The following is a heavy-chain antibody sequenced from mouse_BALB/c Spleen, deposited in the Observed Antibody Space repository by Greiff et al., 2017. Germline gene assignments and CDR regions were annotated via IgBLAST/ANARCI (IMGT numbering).Heavy chain of an antibody. CDR1: GYSITSGYY. D-gene: IGHD2-14*01. J-gene: IGHJ4*01. CDR3: ARNRYDGGNYYAMDY. CDR2: ISYDGSN. Sequence: ESGPGLVKPSQSLSLTCSVTGYSITSGYYWNWIRQFPGNKLEWMGYISYDGSNNYNPSLKNRISITRDTSKNQFFLKLNSVTTEDTATYYCARNRYDGGNYYAMDYWGQGTSVTVSS. V-gene: IGHV3-6*02.